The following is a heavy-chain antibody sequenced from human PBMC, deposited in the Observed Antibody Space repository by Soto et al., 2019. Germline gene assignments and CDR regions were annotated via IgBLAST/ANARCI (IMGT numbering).Heavy chain of an antibody. D-gene: IGHD3-3*01. V-gene: IGHV3-23*01. CDR1: GFTFSSYA. Sequence: GGSLRLSCAASGFTFSSYAMSWVRQAPGKGLEWVSAISGSGGSTYYADSVKGRFTISRDNSKNTLYLQMNSLRAEDTAVYYCAKDQDLLPYYEHVVSKEDYYYGMDVWGQGTTVTVSS. J-gene: IGHJ6*02. CDR3: AKDQDLLPYYEHVVSKEDYYYGMDV. CDR2: ISGSGGST.